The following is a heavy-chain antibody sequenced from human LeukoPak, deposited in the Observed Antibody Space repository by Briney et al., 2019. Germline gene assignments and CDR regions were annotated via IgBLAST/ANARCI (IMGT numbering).Heavy chain of an antibody. CDR3: ARAKGIGFLGYYGMDV. V-gene: IGHV7-4-1*02. J-gene: IGHJ6*02. Sequence: NTNTGNPTYAQGFTGRFVFSLDTSVSTAYLQISSLKAEDTAVYYCARAKGIGFLGYYGMDVWGQGTTVTVSS. D-gene: IGHD2-21*01. CDR2: NTNTGNP.